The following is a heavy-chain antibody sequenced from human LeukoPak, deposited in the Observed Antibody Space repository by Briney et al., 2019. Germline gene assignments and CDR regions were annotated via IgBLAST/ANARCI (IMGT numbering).Heavy chain of an antibody. Sequence: GGSLRLSCAASGFTFSSYAMSWVRQAPGKGLEWVSAISGSGGSTYYADSVKGRFTISRDNSKNTLYLQMNSLRAEDTAVYYCARDSRRWLQFGSVVDAFDIWGQGTMVTVSS. D-gene: IGHD5-24*01. CDR1: GFTFSSYA. CDR3: ARDSRRWLQFGSVVDAFDI. CDR2: ISGSGGST. V-gene: IGHV3-23*01. J-gene: IGHJ3*02.